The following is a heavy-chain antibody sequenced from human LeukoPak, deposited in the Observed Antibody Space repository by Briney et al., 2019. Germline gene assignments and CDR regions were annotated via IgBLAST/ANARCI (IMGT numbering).Heavy chain of an antibody. CDR1: GGSFSNYY. CDR2: INHSGST. Sequence: SETLSLTCAVYGGSFSNYYWSWIRQPPGKGLEWIGEINHSGSTNYNPSLKSRVTISVDMSKNQFSLKLSSVTAADTAVYYCAVGELPLGYWGQGTLVTVSS. D-gene: IGHD1-26*01. CDR3: AVGELPLGY. J-gene: IGHJ4*02. V-gene: IGHV4-34*01.